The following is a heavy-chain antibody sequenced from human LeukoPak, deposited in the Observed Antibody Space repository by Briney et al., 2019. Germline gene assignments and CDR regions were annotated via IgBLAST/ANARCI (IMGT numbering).Heavy chain of an antibody. CDR3: ARGAWFDP. V-gene: IGHV4-34*01. Sequence: SETLSLTCAVYGGSFSGYYWSWIRQPPGKGLEWIGEINHSGGTNYNPSLKSRVTISVDTSKNHFSLKLSSVTAADTAVYYCARGAWFDPWGQGTLVTVSS. CDR2: INHSGGT. CDR1: GGSFSGYY. J-gene: IGHJ5*02.